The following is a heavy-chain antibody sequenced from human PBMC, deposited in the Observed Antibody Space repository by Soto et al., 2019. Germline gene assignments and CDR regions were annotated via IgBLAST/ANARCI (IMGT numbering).Heavy chain of an antibody. V-gene: IGHV4-4*02. Sequence: PSETLSLTCAVSGVSISSGNWWTWVRQTPQRGLEYIGEIFHDGTANYYPSFERRVAISVDTSKNQFSLKLTFVTAADTAIYFCARLVYDTRLNYMYFDFWGRGALVTVSS. CDR1: GVSISSGNW. D-gene: IGHD3-10*01. CDR2: IFHDGTA. CDR3: ARLVYDTRLNYMYFDF. J-gene: IGHJ4*02.